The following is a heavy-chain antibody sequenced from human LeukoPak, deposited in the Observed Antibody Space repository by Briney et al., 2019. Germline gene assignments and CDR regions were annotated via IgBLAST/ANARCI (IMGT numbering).Heavy chain of an antibody. D-gene: IGHD6-19*01. Sequence: SETLSLTCAVSGVPFSNYYWSWVRQSPRQGLEWIGEINHSGYTNFNPSLKSRVTMSIDTSKNQFPLKLTSVTAADAGVYYCTRAVAGHPDWGQGTLVTVSS. CDR2: INHSGYT. CDR1: GVPFSNYY. V-gene: IGHV4-34*01. CDR3: TRAVAGHPD. J-gene: IGHJ4*02.